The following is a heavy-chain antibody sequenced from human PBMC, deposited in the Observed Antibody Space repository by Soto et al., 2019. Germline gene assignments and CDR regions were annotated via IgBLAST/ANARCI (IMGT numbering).Heavy chain of an antibody. CDR3: VRDYVMDV. CDR1: GFTFSGDA. Sequence: GGSLRLSCAASGFTFSGDAMNRVRQAPGKGLEWVSSISTTSTYIYYAESVKGRFTISRDNANNSLHLQMNSLRAEDTAVYYCVRDYVMDVWGQGTTVTVSS. D-gene: IGHD3-10*02. V-gene: IGHV3-21*01. CDR2: ISTTSTYI. J-gene: IGHJ6*02.